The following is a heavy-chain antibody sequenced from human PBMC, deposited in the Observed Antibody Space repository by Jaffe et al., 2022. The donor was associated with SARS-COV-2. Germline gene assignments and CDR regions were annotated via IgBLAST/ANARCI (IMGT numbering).Heavy chain of an antibody. J-gene: IGHJ4*02. Sequence: EVQLVESGGGLVQPGGSLRLSCAASGFTFSSYEMNWVRQAPGKGLEWVSYISSSGSTIYYADSVKGRFTISRDNAKNSLYLQMNSLRAEDTAVYYCARDDYDSSGYYQSFDYWGQGTLVTVSS. CDR3: ARDDYDSSGYYQSFDY. D-gene: IGHD3-22*01. V-gene: IGHV3-48*03. CDR1: GFTFSSYE. CDR2: ISSSGSTI.